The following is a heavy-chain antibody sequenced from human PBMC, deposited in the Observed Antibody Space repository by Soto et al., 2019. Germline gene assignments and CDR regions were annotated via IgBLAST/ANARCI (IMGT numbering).Heavy chain of an antibody. D-gene: IGHD6-25*01. CDR3: AIGLQRADR. V-gene: IGHV3-53*01. CDR1: GFTVTDHY. Sequence: PGGSLRLSCAVSGFTVTDHYVNWVRQAPGKGLEWVSVIYIGGATYYRDSVQGRFTLSRDPSDNSVSLHLNNLTVAATAVYFCAIGLQRADRWGLGTLVTVSS. J-gene: IGHJ5*02. CDR2: IYIGGAT.